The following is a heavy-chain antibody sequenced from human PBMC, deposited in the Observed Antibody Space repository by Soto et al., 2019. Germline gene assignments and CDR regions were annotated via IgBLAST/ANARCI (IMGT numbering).Heavy chain of an antibody. V-gene: IGHV2-26*01. CDR3: ARILDDYYDTAGYYFDY. D-gene: IGHD3-22*01. CDR2: IFSNDEK. CDR1: GFSLSNARMG. J-gene: IGHJ4*02. Sequence: QVTSKESGPVLVKPTETLTLTCTVSGFSLSNARMGVSWIRQPPGKALEWLAHIFSNDEKSYSPSLKSRLIISKDTSKSQVVLTMTKMDPVDTATYCCARILDDYYDTAGYYFDYWGQGTLVTVSS.